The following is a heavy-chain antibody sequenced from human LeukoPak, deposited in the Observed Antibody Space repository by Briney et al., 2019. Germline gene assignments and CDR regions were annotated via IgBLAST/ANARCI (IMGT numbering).Heavy chain of an antibody. J-gene: IGHJ5*02. Sequence: ASVKVSCKASGYTFTGYYMHWVRQAPGQGLEWMGRINPNSGGTNYAQKFQGRVTMTRDTSISTAYMELSRLRSDDTAVYYCARDFVVVPAAMIQYNWFAPWGQGTLVTVSS. V-gene: IGHV1-2*06. CDR3: ARDFVVVPAAMIQYNWFAP. D-gene: IGHD2-2*01. CDR2: INPNSGGT. CDR1: GYTFTGYY.